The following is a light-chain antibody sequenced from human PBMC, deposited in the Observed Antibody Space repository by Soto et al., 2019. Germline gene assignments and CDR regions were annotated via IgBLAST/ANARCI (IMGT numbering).Light chain of an antibody. CDR3: SLSDSDDVL. CDR1: TGAVTSGHY. CDR2: DTS. Sequence: QTVVTQEPSLTVSPGGTVTLTCGSSTGAVTSGHYPSWFQQKPGQAPRTLIYDTSNKHSWTPARFSGSLLGGKAALTLSGAQPEDEADYYCSLSDSDDVLFGGGTQLTVL. J-gene: IGLJ7*01. V-gene: IGLV7-46*01.